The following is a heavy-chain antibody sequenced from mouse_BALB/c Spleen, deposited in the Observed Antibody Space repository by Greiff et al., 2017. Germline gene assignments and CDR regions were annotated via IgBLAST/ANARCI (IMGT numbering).Heavy chain of an antibody. CDR1: GFTFTDYY. CDR3: AKVHYGNFAY. V-gene: IGHV7-3*02. Sequence: EVQGVESGGGLVQPGGSLRLSCATSGFTFTDYYMSWVRQPPGNALEWLGFIRNKANGYTTEYSASVKGRFTISRDNSQSILYLQMNTLRAEDSATYYCAKVHYGNFAYWGQGTLVTVSA. J-gene: IGHJ3*01. CDR2: IRNKANGYTT. D-gene: IGHD1-1*01.